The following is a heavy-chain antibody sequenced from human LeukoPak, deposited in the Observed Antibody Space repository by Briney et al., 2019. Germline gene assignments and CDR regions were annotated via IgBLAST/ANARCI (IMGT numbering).Heavy chain of an antibody. CDR1: GGSISIYY. D-gene: IGHD3-10*01. CDR2: IYYSGST. Sequence: SETLSLTCTVSGGSISIYYWSWIRQPPGKGLEWIGYIYYSGSTNYNPSLKSRVTISVDTSKNQFSLKLSSVTAADTAVYYCARVGGYDDAFDIWGQGTMVTVSS. J-gene: IGHJ3*02. CDR3: ARVGGYDDAFDI. V-gene: IGHV4-59*01.